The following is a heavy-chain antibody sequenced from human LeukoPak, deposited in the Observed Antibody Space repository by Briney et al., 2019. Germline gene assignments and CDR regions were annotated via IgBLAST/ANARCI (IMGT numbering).Heavy chain of an antibody. CDR2: IYYSGST. CDR1: GGSISSYY. J-gene: IGHJ5*02. D-gene: IGHD3-3*01. CDR3: ARGALRSLEWSDRNNWFDP. Sequence: PSETLSLTCTVSGGSISSYYWSWIRQPPGKGLEWIGYIYYSGSTNYNPSLKSRVTISVDTSKNQFSLKLSSVTAADTAVYYCARGALRSLEWSDRNNWFDPWGQGTLVTVSS. V-gene: IGHV4-59*01.